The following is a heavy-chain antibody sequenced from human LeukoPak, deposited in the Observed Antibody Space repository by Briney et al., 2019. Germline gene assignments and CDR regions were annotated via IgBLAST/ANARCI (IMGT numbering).Heavy chain of an antibody. CDR1: GFTFSSYA. Sequence: GGSLRLSCAASGFTFSSYAMSWARQAPGKGLVWVSTISGGGGSTSYADSVKGRSTISRDNSKNTLYLQMNSLRAEDTAVYYCAKQRDGFFDYWGQGTLVTVSS. V-gene: IGHV3-23*01. D-gene: IGHD5-24*01. J-gene: IGHJ4*02. CDR3: AKQRDGFFDY. CDR2: ISGGGGST.